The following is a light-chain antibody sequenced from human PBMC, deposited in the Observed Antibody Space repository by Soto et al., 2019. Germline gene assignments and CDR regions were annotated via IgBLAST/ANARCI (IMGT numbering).Light chain of an antibody. CDR3: QQYSTSPIP. CDR2: GAS. CDR1: QSVSSN. J-gene: IGKJ5*01. V-gene: IGKV3-15*01. Sequence: EIVMTQSPATLSVSPGERATLSCRASQSVSSNLAWYQQKPGQAPRLLIYGASTRATGIPARFSGSGSGTDFTLTISSLQAEDVAVYYCQQYSTSPIPFGQGTRLEI.